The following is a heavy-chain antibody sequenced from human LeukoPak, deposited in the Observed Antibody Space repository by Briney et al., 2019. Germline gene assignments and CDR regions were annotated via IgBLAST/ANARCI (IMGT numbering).Heavy chain of an antibody. CDR2: VSGSGDGT. CDR3: AKSLITMVRGDFDY. D-gene: IGHD3-10*01. V-gene: IGHV3-23*01. Sequence: GGSLRLSCAASGFTFSSYATSWVRQAPGKGLEWVSAVSGSGDGTYYADSVKGRFTISRDNSKNTLYLQMNSLRAEDTAVYYCAKSLITMVRGDFDYWGQGTLVTVSS. CDR1: GFTFSSYA. J-gene: IGHJ4*02.